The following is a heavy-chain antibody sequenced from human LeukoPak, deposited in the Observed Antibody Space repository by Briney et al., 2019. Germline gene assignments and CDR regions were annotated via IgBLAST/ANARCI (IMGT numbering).Heavy chain of an antibody. Sequence: GASVKVSCKASEDTFTNYYMHWVRQAPGQGLEWLGIINPNGDRTAYAQNFQGRVTMTRDASTTTFYLELSSLRSEDTAVYYCARVSPPRSWDGAFDIWGQGTMVTVSS. CDR3: ARVSPPRSWDGAFDI. V-gene: IGHV1-46*01. D-gene: IGHD1-26*01. CDR2: INPNGDRT. J-gene: IGHJ3*02. CDR1: EDTFTNYY.